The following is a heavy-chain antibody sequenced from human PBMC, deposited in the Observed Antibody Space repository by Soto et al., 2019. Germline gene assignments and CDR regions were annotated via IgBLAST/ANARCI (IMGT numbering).Heavy chain of an antibody. V-gene: IGHV3-23*01. D-gene: IGHD2-8*01. Sequence: VGSLRLSCVASRFSFRSYEMSWVRQAAGKGLEWVSRVSLTGDRTNYAGTVKGRFIVSRDNFKNTLYLEMDSLRPEDTAIYYCARGGGYCTPTSCAIDSWGRGTPVTVSS. CDR2: VSLTGDRT. CDR1: RFSFRSYE. J-gene: IGHJ4*02. CDR3: ARGGGYCTPTSCAIDS.